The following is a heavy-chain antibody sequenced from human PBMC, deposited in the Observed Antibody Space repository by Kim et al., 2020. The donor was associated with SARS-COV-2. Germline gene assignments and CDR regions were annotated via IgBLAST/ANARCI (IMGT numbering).Heavy chain of an antibody. V-gene: IGHV3-53*01. Sequence: GGSLRLSCAASGFTVSSIHMSWVRQAPGKGLDWVSVIYSGGSTYYADSVKGRFTISRDNSKNTLYLQLNSLRAEDTAVYYCARDPGSVFDFWGQGTLVTVSS. J-gene: IGHJ4*02. CDR2: IYSGGST. D-gene: IGHD2-15*01. CDR1: GFTVSSIH. CDR3: ARDPGSVFDF.